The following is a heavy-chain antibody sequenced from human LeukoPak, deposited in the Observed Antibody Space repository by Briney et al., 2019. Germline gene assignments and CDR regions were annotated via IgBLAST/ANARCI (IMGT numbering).Heavy chain of an antibody. V-gene: IGHV3-74*01. CDR2: INSDGRST. CDR1: GFTFSTYW. D-gene: IGHD2-2*01. Sequence: GGSLRLSCAASGFTFSTYWMRWVRQAPGKGLVWVSRINSDGRSTTYADSVKGRFTISRDNAKNTLYLQMNSLRAEDTAVYYCARASGYCNSTSCYANDYWGQGTLVTVSS. J-gene: IGHJ4*02. CDR3: ARASGYCNSTSCYANDY.